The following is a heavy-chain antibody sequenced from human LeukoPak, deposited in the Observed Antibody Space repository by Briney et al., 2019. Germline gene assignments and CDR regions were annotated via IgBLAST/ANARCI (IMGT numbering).Heavy chain of an antibody. CDR3: ARIADSSGYYLFDY. CDR1: GFTFSSYW. Sequence: GGSLRLSCAASGFTFSSYWMSWVRQAPGKGLEWVANIKQDGSEKYYVDSVKGRFTISRDNAKNSLYQQMNSLRAEDTAVYYCARIADSSGYYLFDYWGQGTLVTVSS. J-gene: IGHJ4*02. V-gene: IGHV3-7*01. D-gene: IGHD3-22*01. CDR2: IKQDGSEK.